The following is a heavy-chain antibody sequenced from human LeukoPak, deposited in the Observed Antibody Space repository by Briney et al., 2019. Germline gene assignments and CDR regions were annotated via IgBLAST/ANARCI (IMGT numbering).Heavy chain of an antibody. CDR2: ISGSGGST. CDR1: GFTFSSYA. Sequence: PGGSLRLSCAASGFTFSSYAMSWVRQAPGKGLEWVPAISGSGGSTYYADSVKGRFTISRDNSKNTLYLQMNSLRAEDTAVYYCAKVESSGYYSYYYYGMDVWGQGTTVTVSS. CDR3: AKVESSGYYSYYYYGMDV. J-gene: IGHJ6*02. D-gene: IGHD3-22*01. V-gene: IGHV3-23*01.